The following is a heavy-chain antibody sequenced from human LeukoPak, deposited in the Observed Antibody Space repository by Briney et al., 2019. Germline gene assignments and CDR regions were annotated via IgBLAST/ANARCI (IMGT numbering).Heavy chain of an antibody. V-gene: IGHV1-46*01. J-gene: IGHJ4*02. CDR1: GYTFTSYY. Sequence: ASVKVSCKASGYTFTSYYMHWVRQAPGQGLEWMGIINLSGGSTRYAQKFRGRVTMTRDTSTSTVYMELRSLRSEDTAVYYCARAIAVTAYYFDYWGQGTLVTVSS. D-gene: IGHD6-19*01. CDR2: INLSGGST. CDR3: ARAIAVTAYYFDY.